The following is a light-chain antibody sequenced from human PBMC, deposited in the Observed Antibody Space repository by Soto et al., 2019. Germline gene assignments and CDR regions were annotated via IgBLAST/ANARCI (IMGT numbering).Light chain of an antibody. CDR3: QFYGSSLIT. J-gene: IGKJ5*01. CDR2: GVY. Sequence: IVLTQSPGTLSLSPGETATLSCKASQIIKTFYFGWYQQKPGQSPRPLIYGVYSRATGTPDRFSGSGSGTDFTLTISRLEPEDSAVYYCQFYGSSLITFGQGTRLEIK. CDR1: QIIKTFY. V-gene: IGKV3-20*01.